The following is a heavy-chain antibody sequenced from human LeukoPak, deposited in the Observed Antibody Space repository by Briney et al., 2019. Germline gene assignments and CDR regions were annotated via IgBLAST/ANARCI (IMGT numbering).Heavy chain of an antibody. CDR3: ARNRGYGSGTYYHIDQ. D-gene: IGHD3-10*01. V-gene: IGHV3-30*09. CDR1: GLTFSPYA. J-gene: IGHJ4*02. Sequence: PGGSLRLSCAASGLTFSPYAMHWVRQAPGKGLEWVALISYDGSKKYYADSVKGRLAISRDNSKNTLYLQMNSLRAEDTAVYYCARNRGYGSGTYYHIDQWGQGTLVTVSS. CDR2: ISYDGSKK.